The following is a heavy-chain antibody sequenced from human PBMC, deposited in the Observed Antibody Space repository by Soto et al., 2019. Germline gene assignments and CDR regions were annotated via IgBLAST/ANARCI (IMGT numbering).Heavy chain of an antibody. D-gene: IGHD6-19*01. V-gene: IGHV4-39*01. CDR1: GGSISSSSYY. J-gene: IGHJ4*02. CDR2: IYYSGST. CDR3: ARHLQWLAEFDY. Sequence: PSETLSLTCTVSGGSISSSSYYWGWIRQPPGKGLEWIGSIYYSGSTYYNPSLKSRVTISVDTSKNQFSLKLSSVTAADTAVYYCARHLQWLAEFDYWGQGTLVTVSS.